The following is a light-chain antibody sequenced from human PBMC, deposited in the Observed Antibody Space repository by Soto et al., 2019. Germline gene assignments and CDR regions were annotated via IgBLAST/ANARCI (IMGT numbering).Light chain of an antibody. CDR2: AAS. CDR3: QHYYNYPFT. CDR1: QGISSY. J-gene: IGKJ3*01. V-gene: IGKV1-8*01. Sequence: AIRMTQSPSSFSASTGDRVTITCRASQGISSYLAWYQQKPGKAPKLLINAASTLQSGVPSRFSGSGSGTDFTLTISCLQSEDFATYYCQHYYNYPFTFGPGTKVDIK.